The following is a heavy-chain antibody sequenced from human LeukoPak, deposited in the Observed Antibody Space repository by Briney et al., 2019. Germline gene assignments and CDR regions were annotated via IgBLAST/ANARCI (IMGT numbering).Heavy chain of an antibody. CDR2: TRNKANSYTT. CDR1: GFTFSDHY. V-gene: IGHV3-72*01. J-gene: IGHJ4*02. Sequence: PGGSLRLSCAASGFTFSDHYMDWVRQAPGKGLDWVGRTRNKANSYTTEYAASVKGRFTISRDDSKNSLYLQMNSLKTEDTAVYYCARGPLDYWGQGTLVTVSS. CDR3: ARGPLDY.